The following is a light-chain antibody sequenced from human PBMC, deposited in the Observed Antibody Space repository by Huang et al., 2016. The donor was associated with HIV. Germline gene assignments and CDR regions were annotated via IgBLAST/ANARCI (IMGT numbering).Light chain of an antibody. CDR2: GAS. CDR3: QQYDDWPMT. V-gene: IGKV3-15*01. J-gene: IGKJ4*02. CDR1: QSVSSN. Sequence: EIVMTQSPATLSVSPGERVTLSCRASQSVSSNLAWYQQTRGQAPRLLRDGASTSAAGIPARFSGSGSETEFTRTVTNLQSEDFAVYHCQQYDDWPMTFGEGTKVEI.